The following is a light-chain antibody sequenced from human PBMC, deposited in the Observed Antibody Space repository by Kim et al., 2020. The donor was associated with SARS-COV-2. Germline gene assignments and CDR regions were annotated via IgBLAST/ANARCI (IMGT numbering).Light chain of an antibody. J-gene: IGKJ4*01. CDR3: QQYDNSPTLT. CDR2: DAS. V-gene: IGKV1-33*01. CDR1: QDISNY. Sequence: DIQMTQSPSSLSASVGDRVTITCQASQDISNYLNWYQQKPGKAPKLLIYDASNLETGVPSRFSGSGSGTDFTFTISSLQPEDIATYYCQQYDNSPTLTFGGGTKVDIK.